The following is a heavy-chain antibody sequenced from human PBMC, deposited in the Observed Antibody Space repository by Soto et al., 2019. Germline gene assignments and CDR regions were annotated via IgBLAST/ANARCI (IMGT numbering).Heavy chain of an antibody. Sequence: PSETLSLTCTVSGGSISSYYWSWIRQPPGKGLEWIGYIYYSGSTNYNPSLKSRVTISVDTSKNQFSLKLSSVTAADTAVYYCARAGHGLSLESNYFDYWGQGTLVTVSS. J-gene: IGHJ4*02. D-gene: IGHD3-16*01. CDR2: IYYSGST. CDR3: ARAGHGLSLESNYFDY. CDR1: GGSISSYY. V-gene: IGHV4-59*01.